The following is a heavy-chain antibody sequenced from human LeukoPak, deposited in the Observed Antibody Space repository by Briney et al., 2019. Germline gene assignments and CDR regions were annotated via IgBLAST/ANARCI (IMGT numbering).Heavy chain of an antibody. D-gene: IGHD6-19*01. CDR3: ARDFSIAVAGPDAFDI. Sequence: ASVKVSCKASGYTFTGYYMHWVRQAPGQGLEWMGWINPNSGGTNYAQKFQGRVTMTRDTSISTAYMELSRLRSDDTAVYYCARDFSIAVAGPDAFDIWGQGTMVTVSS. J-gene: IGHJ3*02. V-gene: IGHV1-2*02. CDR2: INPNSGGT. CDR1: GYTFTGYY.